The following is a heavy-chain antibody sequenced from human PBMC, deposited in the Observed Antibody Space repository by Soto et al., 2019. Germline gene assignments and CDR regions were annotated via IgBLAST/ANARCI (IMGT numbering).Heavy chain of an antibody. Sequence: EVQLVESGGGLVKPGGSLRLSCAASGFTFSTYSMNWVRQAPGKGLEWVSSISSSSSYIYYADSVKGRFTISRDNAKNSLYLQMNSLRAEDTAVYYCASPEYYYDTSGGYYWGQGTLVTVSS. CDR3: ASPEYYYDTSGGYY. D-gene: IGHD3-22*01. CDR1: GFTFSTYS. J-gene: IGHJ4*02. V-gene: IGHV3-21*01. CDR2: ISSSSSYI.